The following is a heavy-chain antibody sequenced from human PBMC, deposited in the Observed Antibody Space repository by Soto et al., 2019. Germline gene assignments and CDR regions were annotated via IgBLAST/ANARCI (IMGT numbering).Heavy chain of an antibody. D-gene: IGHD1-26*01. CDR2: ISVYNGNT. Sequence: QVQLVQSGAEVKKPGASVKVSCKASGYTFFNYGVTWVRQAPGQGLEWMGWISVYNGNTNYAQKLQGRVTLTTDISTSTAYMELRSLTSDEPAVYYCAMYSLSGTDAFDIWGQGTMVTVSS. CDR1: GYTFFNYG. CDR3: AMYSLSGTDAFDI. J-gene: IGHJ3*02. V-gene: IGHV1-18*01.